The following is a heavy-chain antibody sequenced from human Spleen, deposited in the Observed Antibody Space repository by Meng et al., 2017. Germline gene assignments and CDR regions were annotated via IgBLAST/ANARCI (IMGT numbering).Heavy chain of an antibody. CDR2: IGWNSNSL. V-gene: IGHV3-9*01. D-gene: IGHD2-15*01. Sequence: GGSLRLSCVASGFSFDVYAMHWVRQVPGKGLEWVSGIGWNSNSLGYADSVKGRFTISRDNAKNSFYLQMNRLRAEDTALYYCAKDIRYCSSGNCPHYEVGSFDVWGQGTMVTVSS. CDR3: AKDIRYCSSGNCPHYEVGSFDV. J-gene: IGHJ3*01. CDR1: GFSFDVYA.